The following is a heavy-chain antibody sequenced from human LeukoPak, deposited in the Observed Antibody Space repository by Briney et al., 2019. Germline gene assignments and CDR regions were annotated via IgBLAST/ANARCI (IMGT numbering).Heavy chain of an antibody. CDR2: IIPIHGIA. Sequence: SVKVSCKASGGTFSGYAISWVRQAPGQGLEWVGGIIPIHGIANYARKFQGRVTLTADTSTHTAYMDLSSLRSDDTAVYYCARPTILTGHTPSSRYYYYYGMDVWGQGTTVTVSS. J-gene: IGHJ6*02. V-gene: IGHV1-69*10. CDR1: GGTFSGYA. CDR3: ARPTILTGHTPSSRYYYYYGMDV. D-gene: IGHD3-9*01.